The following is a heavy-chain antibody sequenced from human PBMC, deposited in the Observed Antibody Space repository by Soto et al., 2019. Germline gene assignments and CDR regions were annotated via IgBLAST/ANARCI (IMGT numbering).Heavy chain of an antibody. CDR3: ARDFSWFGELIASDY. V-gene: IGHV1-3*01. CDR1: GYTFTSYA. J-gene: IGHJ4*02. Sequence: QVQLVQSGAEVKKPGASVKVSCKASGYTFTSYAMHWVRQAPGQRLEWMGWINAGNGNTKYSQKFQGRVTITRDTSASTAYMELSSLRSEDTAVYYCARDFSWFGELIASDYWGQETLVTVSS. CDR2: INAGNGNT. D-gene: IGHD3-10*01.